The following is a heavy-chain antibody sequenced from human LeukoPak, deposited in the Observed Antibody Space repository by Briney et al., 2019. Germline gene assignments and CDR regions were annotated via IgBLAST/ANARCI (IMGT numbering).Heavy chain of an antibody. CDR1: GYTFTSYG. V-gene: IGHV1-18*01. CDR2: ISAYNGNT. J-gene: IGHJ6*02. CDR3: ARDRGWLDYGSGHYYYYYGMDV. Sequence: ASVKVSCKASGYTFTSYGISWVRQAPGQGLEWMGWISAYNGNTNYAQKLQGRVTMTTDTSTSTAYMELRSLRSDDTAVYYCARDRGWLDYGSGHYYYYYGMDVWGQGTTVTVSS. D-gene: IGHD3-10*01.